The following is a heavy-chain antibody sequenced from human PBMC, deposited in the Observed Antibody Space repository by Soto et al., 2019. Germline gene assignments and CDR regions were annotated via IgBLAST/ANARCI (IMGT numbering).Heavy chain of an antibody. J-gene: IGHJ4*02. CDR1: GDSFSRST. CDR3: ASHYDDTSGNFDY. Sequence: QVQLVQSGAEVKRPGSSVKVSCKASGDSFSRSTFSWVRQAPGQGLEWMGRFIPMLGIANYAQTFQGRVTITADKSTSTAYMDLSSLRSEDTAVYYCASHYDDTSGNFDYWGQGTLVTVSS. D-gene: IGHD3-22*01. CDR2: FIPMLGIA. V-gene: IGHV1-69*02.